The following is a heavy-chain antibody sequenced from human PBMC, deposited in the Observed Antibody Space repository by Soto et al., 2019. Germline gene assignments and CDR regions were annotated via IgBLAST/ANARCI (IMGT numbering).Heavy chain of an antibody. CDR2: INPNSGGT. Sequence: ASVTRSCKTCGYTFTCYYMHWVPHTPRQGLDWMGWINPNSGGTNYAQKFQGWVTMTRDTSISTAYMELSRLRSDDTAVYYCARAPALRFLEWLSGYYYGMDVCGQGTTVTVSS. CDR1: GYTFTCYY. J-gene: IGHJ6*02. CDR3: ARAPALRFLEWLSGYYYGMDV. V-gene: IGHV1-2*04. D-gene: IGHD3-3*01.